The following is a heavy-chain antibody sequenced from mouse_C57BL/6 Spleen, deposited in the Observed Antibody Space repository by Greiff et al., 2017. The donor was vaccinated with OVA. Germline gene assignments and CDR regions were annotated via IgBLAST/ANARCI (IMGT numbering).Heavy chain of an antibody. CDR3: ARSLWYFDV. CDR2: IYPGDGDT. CDR1: GYAFSSSW. V-gene: IGHV1-82*01. J-gene: IGHJ1*03. Sequence: VQLQQSGPELVKPGASVKISCKASGYAFSSSWMNWVKQRPGKGLEWIGRIYPGDGDTNYNGKFKGKATLTADKSSSTAYMQLSSLTSEDSAVYFCARSLWYFDVWGTGTTVTVSS.